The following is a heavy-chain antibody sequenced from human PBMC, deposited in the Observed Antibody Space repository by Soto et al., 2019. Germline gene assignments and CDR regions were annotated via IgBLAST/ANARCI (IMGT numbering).Heavy chain of an antibody. CDR2: INDSGTT. CDR3: ARETSHNVYSHYGMDV. J-gene: IGHJ6*02. Sequence: PSETLSLTCAIYGGSFSGFYWSWIRQPPGKGLEWIGEINDSGTTNYNPSLKSRVTISADTSKTHFSLRLTSVTAADTAVYYCARETSHNVYSHYGMDVWGQGTTVTVYS. CDR1: GGSFSGFY. V-gene: IGHV4-34*01.